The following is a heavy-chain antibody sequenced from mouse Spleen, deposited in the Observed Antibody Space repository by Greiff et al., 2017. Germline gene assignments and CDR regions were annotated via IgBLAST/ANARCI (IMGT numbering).Heavy chain of an antibody. V-gene: IGHV1-69*01. D-gene: IGHD2-13*01. CDR1: GYTFTSYW. CDR2: IDPSDSYT. CDR3: ARNYYGDCFFDY. Sequence: VQLQQSGAELVMPGASVKLSCKASGYTFTSYWMHWVKQRPGQGLEWIGEIDPSDSYTNYNQKFKGKATLTVDKSSSTAYMQLSSLTSEDSAVYYCARNYYGDCFFDYWGQGTTLTVSS. J-gene: IGHJ2*01.